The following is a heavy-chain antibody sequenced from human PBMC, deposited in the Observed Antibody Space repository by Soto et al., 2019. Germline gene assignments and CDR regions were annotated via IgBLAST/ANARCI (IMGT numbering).Heavy chain of an antibody. Sequence: GGSLRLSCAASGFTFSSYSMNWVRQAPGKGLEWVSSISSSSSYIYYADSVKGRFTISRDNAKNSLYLQMNSLRAEDTAVYYCARDISGDDYGVNYWGQGTLVTVSS. CDR2: ISSSSSYI. D-gene: IGHD4-17*01. CDR3: ARDISGDDYGVNY. J-gene: IGHJ4*02. V-gene: IGHV3-21*01. CDR1: GFTFSSYS.